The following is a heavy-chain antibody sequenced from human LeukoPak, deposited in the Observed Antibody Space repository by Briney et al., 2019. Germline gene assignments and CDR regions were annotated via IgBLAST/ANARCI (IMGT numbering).Heavy chain of an antibody. J-gene: IGHJ5*02. CDR2: ISSDGRTT. V-gene: IGHV3-74*03. Sequence: GGSLRLSCAASGFTFSSFWMHWVRQAPGEGLGWGSRISSDGRTTTSADSAKGRFTISRDTAKNTLYLQMDSLRAEDTAVYYCTRGHIAASNCFDPWGQGTLVAVSS. CDR3: TRGHIAASNCFDP. D-gene: IGHD6-13*01. CDR1: GFTFSSFW.